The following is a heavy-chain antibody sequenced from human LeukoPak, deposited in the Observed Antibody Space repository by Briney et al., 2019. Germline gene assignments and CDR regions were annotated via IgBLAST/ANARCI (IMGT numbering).Heavy chain of an antibody. D-gene: IGHD6-19*01. CDR3: ARMSSGWYGGYYYGMDV. J-gene: IGHJ6*02. CDR2: IYTSGST. Sequence: SETLSLTCTVSGGSISSYYWSWIRQPAGKGQEWIGRIYTSGSTNYNPSLKSRVTMSVDTSENQFSLKLSSVTAADTAVYYCARMSSGWYGGYYYGMDVWGQGTTVTVSS. CDR1: GGSISSYY. V-gene: IGHV4-4*07.